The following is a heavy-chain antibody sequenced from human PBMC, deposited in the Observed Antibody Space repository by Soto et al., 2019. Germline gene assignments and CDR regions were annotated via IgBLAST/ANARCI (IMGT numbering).Heavy chain of an antibody. CDR2: ISADDGKT. J-gene: IGHJ4*02. CDR1: GYTFTSYG. Sequence: ASVKVSCKASGYTFTSYGISWVRQAPGQGLEWMGWISADDGKTNHAQKLQGRVTMTTDTSTDTAYMELSSLRSEDTAVYYCATVPIFGVVTSNFDYWGQGTLVTVSS. CDR3: ATVPIFGVVTSNFDY. V-gene: IGHV1-18*01. D-gene: IGHD3-3*01.